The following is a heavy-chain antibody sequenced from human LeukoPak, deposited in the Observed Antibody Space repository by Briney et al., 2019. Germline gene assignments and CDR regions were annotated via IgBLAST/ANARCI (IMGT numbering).Heavy chain of an antibody. CDR3: AAGGPAAADHLFDY. Sequence: SVKISCKASGFTFTSSAVQWVRQARGQRLEWIGWIVVGSGNTNYAQKFQERVTITRDMSTSTAYMELSSLRSEDTAVYYCAAGGPAAADHLFDYWGQGTLVTVSS. V-gene: IGHV1-58*01. D-gene: IGHD1-14*01. J-gene: IGHJ4*02. CDR1: GFTFTSSA. CDR2: IVVGSGNT.